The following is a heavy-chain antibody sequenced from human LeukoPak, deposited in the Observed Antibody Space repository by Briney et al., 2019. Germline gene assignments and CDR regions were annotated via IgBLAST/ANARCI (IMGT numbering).Heavy chain of an antibody. CDR1: GLTFSSYS. Sequence: GGSLRLSCAASGLTFSSYSMNWVRQAPGKGLEWVSSISSSSSYIYYADSVKGRFTISRDNAKNSLYLQMNSLRAEDTAVYYCARIFWTYAFDIWGQGTMVTVSS. V-gene: IGHV3-21*01. CDR3: ARIFWTYAFDI. CDR2: ISSSSSYI. D-gene: IGHD3/OR15-3a*01. J-gene: IGHJ3*02.